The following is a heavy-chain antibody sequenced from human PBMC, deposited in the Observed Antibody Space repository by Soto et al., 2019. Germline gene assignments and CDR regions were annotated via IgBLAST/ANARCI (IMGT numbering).Heavy chain of an antibody. CDR2: IRSKAYGGTT. Sequence: GGSLRLSCTASGFTFGDYAMSWFRQAPGKGLEWVGFIRSKAYGGTTEYAASVKGRFTISRDDSKSIAYLQMNSLKTEDTAVYYCTRGKQFLEWLLLDYWGQGTLVTVSS. CDR3: TRGKQFLEWLLLDY. D-gene: IGHD3-3*01. V-gene: IGHV3-49*03. CDR1: GFTFGDYA. J-gene: IGHJ4*02.